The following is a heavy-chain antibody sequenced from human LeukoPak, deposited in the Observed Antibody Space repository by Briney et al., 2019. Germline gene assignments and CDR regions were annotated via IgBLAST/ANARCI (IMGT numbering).Heavy chain of an antibody. CDR3: TQGAGWLIDY. J-gene: IGHJ4*02. Sequence: SETLSLTCTVSGGSISDYFWSWIRQPPGKGLEWVGYVFYNGSTNYNPSLKSRVTISIDTSRIRFSLRLSSVTAADTAVYYCTQGAGWLIDYWGQGILVSVSS. CDR1: GGSISDYF. CDR2: VFYNGST. V-gene: IGHV4-59*03. D-gene: IGHD3-16*01.